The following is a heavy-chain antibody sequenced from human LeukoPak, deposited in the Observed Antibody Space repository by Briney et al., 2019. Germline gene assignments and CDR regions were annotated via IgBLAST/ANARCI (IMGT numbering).Heavy chain of an antibody. CDR1: GFTVSSNY. J-gene: IGHJ4*02. CDR3: AKDGVEDIVATIYFDY. CDR2: IYSGGST. V-gene: IGHV3-53*01. Sequence: GGSLRLSCAASGFTVSSNYMSWVRQAPGKGLEWVSVIYSGGSTYYADSVKGRFTISRDNSKNTLYLQMNSLRAEDTAVYYCAKDGVEDIVATIYFDYWGQGTLVTVSS. D-gene: IGHD5-12*01.